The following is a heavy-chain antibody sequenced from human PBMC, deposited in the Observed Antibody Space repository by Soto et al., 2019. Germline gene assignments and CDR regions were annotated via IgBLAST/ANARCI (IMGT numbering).Heavy chain of an antibody. CDR2: IWYDGSNK. V-gene: IGHV3-33*01. J-gene: IGHJ5*02. CDR3: ASEHSGYDSWFDP. CDR1: GFTFSSYG. D-gene: IGHD5-12*01. Sequence: QVQVVESGGGVVQPGRSLRLSCAASGFTFSSYGMHWVRQAPGKGLEWVAVIWYDGSNKYYADSVKGRFTISRDNSKNTLYLQMNSLRAEDTAVYYCASEHSGYDSWFDPWGQGTLVTVSS.